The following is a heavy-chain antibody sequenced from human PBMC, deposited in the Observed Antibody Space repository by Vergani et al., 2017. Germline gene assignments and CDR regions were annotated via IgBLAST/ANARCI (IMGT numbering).Heavy chain of an antibody. J-gene: IGHJ4*02. D-gene: IGHD2-15*01. V-gene: IGHV4-39*01. CDR2: MDYSGST. Sequence: QVQLQESGPGLVKPSETLSLTCTVSGDSVISTDYHWGWIRQPPGKGLEWIGSMDYSGSTSYNPSLESRISISFETPKNQFSLRLTSVTAADTAVYYCASNPGACRAAYCHSYDFWGPGTLVGVSS. CDR3: ASNPGACRAAYCHSYDF. CDR1: GDSVISTDYH.